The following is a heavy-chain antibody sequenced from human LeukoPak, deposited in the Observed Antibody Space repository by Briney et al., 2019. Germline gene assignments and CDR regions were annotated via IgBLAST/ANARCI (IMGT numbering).Heavy chain of an antibody. V-gene: IGHV3-30-3*01. J-gene: IGHJ4*02. CDR2: ISYDGSNK. D-gene: IGHD5-18*01. CDR1: GFTFSSYA. Sequence: SGGSLRLSCAASGFTFSSYAMHWVRQAPGKGLEWVAVISYDGSNKYYADSVKGRFTISRDNSKNTLYLQMNSLRAEDTAVYYCARNPQYSYGYFDYWGQGTLVTVSS. CDR3: ARNPQYSYGYFDY.